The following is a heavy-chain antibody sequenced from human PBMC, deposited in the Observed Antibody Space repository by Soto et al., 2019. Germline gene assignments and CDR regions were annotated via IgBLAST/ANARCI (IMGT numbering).Heavy chain of an antibody. V-gene: IGHV3-74*01. J-gene: IGHJ4*02. CDR2: IDHDGPT. CDR1: GFTFSNYW. Sequence: EVQLVESGGGLVQPGGSLRLSCAGSGFTFSNYWMHWVRQAPGKGLEWVSRIDHDGPTDYADSVRGRFTISRDNAENTLYLLMNSLRPEATAVYYCVRDSHGDYWGQGTLVTVSS. CDR3: VRDSHGDY.